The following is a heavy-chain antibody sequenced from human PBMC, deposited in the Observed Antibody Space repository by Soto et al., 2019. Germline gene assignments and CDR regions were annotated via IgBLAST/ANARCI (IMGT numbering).Heavy chain of an antibody. CDR3: AKVRGEQLGHYYYYGMDV. D-gene: IGHD6-6*01. CDR2: ISGSGGST. J-gene: IGHJ6*02. Sequence: EVQLLESGGGLAQPGGSLTLSCAASGFTFSSYAMSWVRQAPGKGLEWVSAISGSGGSTHYADSVKGRFTVSRDNSKNTLYLQMNSLRAEDTAVYYCAKVRGEQLGHYYYYGMDVWGQGTTVTVSS. V-gene: IGHV3-23*01. CDR1: GFTFSSYA.